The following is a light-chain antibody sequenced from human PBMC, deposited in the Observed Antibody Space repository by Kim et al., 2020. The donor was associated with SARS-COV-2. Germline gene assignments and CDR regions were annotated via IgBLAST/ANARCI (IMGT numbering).Light chain of an antibody. V-gene: IGLV1-44*01. J-gene: IGLJ3*02. CDR3: AAWDDSLNERV. CDR1: TSNIGRYC. Sequence: GQRSTIACSVSTSNIGRYCANWYQHLPGPAPQLLIYKNNQRPSGVPDRFSGSRSGTSASLAISGLQSEDEADYYCAAWDDSLNERVFGGGTKLTVL. CDR2: KNN.